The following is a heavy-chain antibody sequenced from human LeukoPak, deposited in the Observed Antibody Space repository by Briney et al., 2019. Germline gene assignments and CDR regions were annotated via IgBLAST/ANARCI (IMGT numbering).Heavy chain of an antibody. CDR1: GFTFSSYA. CDR3: ARETNYYDILTGPPGAFDI. CDR2: ISYDGSNK. D-gene: IGHD3-9*01. V-gene: IGHV3-30*04. Sequence: GGSLRLSCAASGFTFSSYAMHWVRQAPGKGLEWVAVISYDGSNKYYADSVKGRFTISRDNSKNTLYLQMNSLRAEDTAVYYCARETNYYDILTGPPGAFDIWGQGTMVTVSS. J-gene: IGHJ3*02.